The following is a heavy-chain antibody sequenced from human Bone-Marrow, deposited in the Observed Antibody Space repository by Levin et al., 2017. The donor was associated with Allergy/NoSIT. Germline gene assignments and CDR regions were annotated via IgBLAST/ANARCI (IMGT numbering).Heavy chain of an antibody. CDR1: GFTFSNAW. J-gene: IGHJ3*02. Sequence: GGSLRLSCAASGFTFSNAWMSWVRQAPGKGLEWVGRIKSKTDGGTTDYAAPVKGRFTISRDDSKNTLYLQMNSLKTEDTAVYYCTTETVTIFGVVIIAVRNDAFDIWGQGTMVTVSS. CDR2: IKSKTDGGTT. D-gene: IGHD3-3*01. CDR3: TTETVTIFGVVIIAVRNDAFDI. V-gene: IGHV3-15*01.